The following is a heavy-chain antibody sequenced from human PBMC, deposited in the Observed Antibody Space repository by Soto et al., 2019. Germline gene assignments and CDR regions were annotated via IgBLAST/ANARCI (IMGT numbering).Heavy chain of an antibody. CDR2: IYHSGST. D-gene: IGHD3-22*01. CDR1: GGSINSRYW. V-gene: IGHV4-4*02. J-gene: IGHJ6*02. CDR3: ARSPDSSGYYPRRYYYGMDV. Sequence: SETLSLTCAVSGGSINSRYWWSWVRQSPGKGLEWIGEIYHSGSTNYNPSLKSRVTISVDKSKNQFSLNLSSVTAADTAVYYCARSPDSSGYYPRRYYYGMDVWGQGTTVTVSS.